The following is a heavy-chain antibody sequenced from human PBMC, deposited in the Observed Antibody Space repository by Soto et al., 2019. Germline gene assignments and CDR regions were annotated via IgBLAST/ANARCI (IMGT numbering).Heavy chain of an antibody. Sequence: SETLSLTCAVYGGSFNGYYWTWIRQPPGKGPEWIGDINHSGSTNYHPSLKSRVTISVDTSKNQFSLKLRSVTAADMAVFYCARAPDKYYFDSWGQGTLVTVSS. CDR1: GGSFNGYY. CDR3: ARAPDKYYFDS. J-gene: IGHJ4*02. CDR2: INHSGST. V-gene: IGHV4-34*01.